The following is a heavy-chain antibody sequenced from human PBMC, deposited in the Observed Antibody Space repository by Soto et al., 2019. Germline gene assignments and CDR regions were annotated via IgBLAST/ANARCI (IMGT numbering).Heavy chain of an antibody. CDR1: GYVFSKYW. CDR3: ARRITPCDSSNCYPFDY. D-gene: IGHD3-22*01. J-gene: IGHJ4*02. CDR2: IYPGDSDT. Sequence: GDALKISCKGSGYVFSKYWIGWVRQMPGEGLEWMRIIYPGDSDTRYSPSFQGQVTISADKSITTAYLQWSSLKASDTAMYYCARRITPCDSSNCYPFDYWGQGTPVTVSS. V-gene: IGHV5-51*01.